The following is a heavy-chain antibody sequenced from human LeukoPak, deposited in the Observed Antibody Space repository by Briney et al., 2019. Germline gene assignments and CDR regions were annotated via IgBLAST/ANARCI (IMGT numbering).Heavy chain of an antibody. J-gene: IGHJ4*02. V-gene: IGHV5-51*01. Sequence: GESLKISCKASGYRFTTYWIGWVRQMPGKGLEWMGIIYPGDSDTRYSPSFQGQVTISADKSISTAYLQWSSLKASDTAMYYCALGVVPAAIEGTGEPFDYWGQGTLVTVSS. CDR1: GYRFTTYW. D-gene: IGHD2-2*02. CDR3: ALGVVPAAIEGTGEPFDY. CDR2: IYPGDSDT.